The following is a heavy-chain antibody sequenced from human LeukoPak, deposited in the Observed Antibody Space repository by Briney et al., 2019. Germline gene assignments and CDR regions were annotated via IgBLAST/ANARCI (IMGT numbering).Heavy chain of an antibody. Sequence: SVKVSCKASGVTFSSYAISWVRQAPGQGLEWMGGIIPIFGTANYAQKFQGRVTIPTDESTSTAYMELSRLRSEDTAVYYCARDLNEYCNADGCLSPPDYWGQGTLVTVSS. CDR3: ARDLNEYCNADGCLSPPDY. CDR1: GVTFSSYA. V-gene: IGHV1-69*05. D-gene: IGHD2/OR15-2a*01. J-gene: IGHJ4*02. CDR2: IIPIFGTA.